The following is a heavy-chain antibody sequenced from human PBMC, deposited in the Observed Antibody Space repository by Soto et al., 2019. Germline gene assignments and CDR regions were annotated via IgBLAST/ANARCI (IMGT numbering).Heavy chain of an antibody. CDR3: ARWGTTGGLDV. CDR1: GFTFRNYV. Sequence: QVQLVESGGGVVQPGTSLRVSCVGSGFTFRNYVIHWVRQAPGKGLEWVALTSYDGSDKYYGDSVRGRFTISRDNSRNKVDLEMDSLRLEDTALYYCARWGTTGGLDVWGQGTLVSVSS. CDR2: TSYDGSDK. J-gene: IGHJ1*01. D-gene: IGHD3-16*01. V-gene: IGHV3-33*01.